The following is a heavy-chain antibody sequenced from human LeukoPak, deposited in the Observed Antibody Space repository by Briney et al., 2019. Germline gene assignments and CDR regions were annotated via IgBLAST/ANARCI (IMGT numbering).Heavy chain of an antibody. Sequence: SETLSLTCTVSGGSISSSSYYWGWIRQPPGKGLEWIGSIYYSRSTYYNPSLKSRVTISVDTSKNQFSLKLSSVTASDTAVYYCARVPTVTFFDYWGQGTLVTVSS. D-gene: IGHD4-17*01. CDR3: ARVPTVTFFDY. V-gene: IGHV4-39*01. CDR1: GGSISSSSYY. CDR2: IYYSRST. J-gene: IGHJ4*02.